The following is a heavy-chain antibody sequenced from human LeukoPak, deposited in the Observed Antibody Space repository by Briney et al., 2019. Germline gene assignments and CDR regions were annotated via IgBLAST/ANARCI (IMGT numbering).Heavy chain of an antibody. D-gene: IGHD2-15*01. V-gene: IGHV3-21*01. CDR1: GFTFSSYE. CDR3: ARDYCSGGSCYSGDY. CDR2: ISSSSSYI. J-gene: IGHJ4*02. Sequence: GGSLRLSCAASGFTFSSYELNWVRQAPGKGLEWVSSISSSSSYIYYADSVKGRFTISRDNAKNSLYLQMNSLRAEDTAVYYCARDYCSGGSCYSGDYWGQGTLVTVSS.